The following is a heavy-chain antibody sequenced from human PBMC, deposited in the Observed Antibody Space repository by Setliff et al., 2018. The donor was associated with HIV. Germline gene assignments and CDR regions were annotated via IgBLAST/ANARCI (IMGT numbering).Heavy chain of an antibody. J-gene: IGHJ5*02. CDR1: GGSMSSGSYF. V-gene: IGHV4-61*02. Sequence: SETLSLTCTVSGGSMSSGSYFWSWIRQPAGKGLEWIGRIYTSGSTYYNPSLKSRVTISVDTSKNQFSLKLSSVTAADTAVYYCARASGSYYVYWFDPWGQGTLVTVSS. CDR2: IYTSGST. D-gene: IGHD1-26*01. CDR3: ARASGSYYVYWFDP.